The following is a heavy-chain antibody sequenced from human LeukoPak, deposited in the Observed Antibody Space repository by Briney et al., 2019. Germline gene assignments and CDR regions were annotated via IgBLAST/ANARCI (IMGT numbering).Heavy chain of an antibody. Sequence: PSETLSLTCAVYGGSFSGYYWSWIRQPPGKGLEWIGEINHSGSTNYNPSLKSRVTISVDTSKNQFSLKLSSVTAADTAVYYCARACYGGSLNYYFDYWGQGTLAIVSS. D-gene: IGHD2-2*01. V-gene: IGHV4-34*01. CDR1: GGSFSGYY. J-gene: IGHJ4*02. CDR3: ARACYGGSLNYYFDY. CDR2: INHSGST.